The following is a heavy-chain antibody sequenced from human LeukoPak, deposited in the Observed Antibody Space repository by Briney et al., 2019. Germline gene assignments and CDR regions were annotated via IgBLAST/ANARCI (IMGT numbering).Heavy chain of an antibody. CDR2: ISDSGGST. CDR1: GFTFKTNA. Sequence: GGSLRLSCAASGFTFKTNAMSWVRQAPGKGLEWVSGISDSGGSTFYADSVKGRFTISRDNSKNTLYLQMHILRAQDTAVYYCPRDLHYWGCDYWGQGTLVTVSS. J-gene: IGHJ4*02. V-gene: IGHV3-23*01. D-gene: IGHD3-16*01. CDR3: PRDLHYWGCDY.